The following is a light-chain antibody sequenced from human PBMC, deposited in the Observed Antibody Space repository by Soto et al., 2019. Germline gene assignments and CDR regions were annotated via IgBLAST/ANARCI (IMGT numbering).Light chain of an antibody. CDR2: WVS. CDR3: QQYYNTPLT. CDR1: QSVLYSSNNRNY. J-gene: IGKJ4*01. V-gene: IGKV4-1*01. Sequence: DIVMTQSPDSLAVSLGERVTINCKSSQSVLYSSNNRNYLAWFQQKPGQPPKLLIYWVSTRESGVPDRFSGSGSGTDFTLTISGLQAEDVAVYYCQQYYNTPLTFGGGTKVDIK.